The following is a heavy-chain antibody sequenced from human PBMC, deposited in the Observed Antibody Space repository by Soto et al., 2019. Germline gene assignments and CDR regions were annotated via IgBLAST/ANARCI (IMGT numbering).Heavy chain of an antibody. CDR3: AKGGRQWLVTSDFNY. J-gene: IGHJ4*02. CDR1: GFTFSDYA. D-gene: IGHD6-19*01. CDR2: VSHDGRNT. V-gene: IGHV3-30*18. Sequence: VQLVESGGGVVQPGRSLRLSCAASGFTFSDYAMHWVRQAPGKGLEWVAGVSHDGRNTHYADSVKGRFTISRDSSKTTVSLEMPSLRAADTAVYYCAKGGRQWLVTSDFNYWGQGALVTVSS.